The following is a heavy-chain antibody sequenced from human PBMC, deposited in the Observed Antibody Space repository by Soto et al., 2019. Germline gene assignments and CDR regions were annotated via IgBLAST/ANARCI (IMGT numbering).Heavy chain of an antibody. Sequence: ASVKVSCKASGYTFTSYAMNWVRQAPGQGLEWMGWINTNTGNPTYAQGFTGRFVFSLDTSVSTAYLQISSLKAEDTAVYYCAREKGLPTGVVVVVPAAINWFDPWGQGTLVTVSS. D-gene: IGHD2-2*01. V-gene: IGHV7-4-1*02. CDR1: GYTFTSYA. CDR2: INTNTGNP. CDR3: AREKGLPTGVVVVVPAAINWFDP. J-gene: IGHJ5*02.